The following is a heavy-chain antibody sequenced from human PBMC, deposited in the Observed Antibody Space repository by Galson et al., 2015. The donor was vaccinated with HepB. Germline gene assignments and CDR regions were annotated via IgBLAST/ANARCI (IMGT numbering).Heavy chain of an antibody. CDR1: GFTFSNFG. CDR3: ASERDSSSLMDV. Sequence: SLRLSCAASGFTFSNFGMNWVRQAPGKGLEWVAVISYDGSNKYYKDSVKGRFTISRDNSKNTLYLQMNSLRAEDTAVYYCASERDSSSLMDVWGKGTTVTVSS. D-gene: IGHD6-13*01. J-gene: IGHJ6*04. CDR2: ISYDGSNK. V-gene: IGHV3-30*03.